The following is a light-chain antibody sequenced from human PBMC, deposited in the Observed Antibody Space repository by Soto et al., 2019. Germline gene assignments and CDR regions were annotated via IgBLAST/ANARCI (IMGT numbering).Light chain of an antibody. Sequence: EIVMTQSPATLSVSPGERATLSCRASQSVSSNLAWYQQKPGQAPRLLIYRASTRATGIPARFSGSGSGTDFTLTISRLEPEDFAVYYCQQYGSSGTFGQGTKVDI. V-gene: IGKV3-15*01. CDR3: QQYGSSGT. CDR2: RAS. CDR1: QSVSSN. J-gene: IGKJ1*01.